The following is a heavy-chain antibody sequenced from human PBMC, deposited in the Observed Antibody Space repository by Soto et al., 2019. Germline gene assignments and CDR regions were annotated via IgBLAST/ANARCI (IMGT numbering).Heavy chain of an antibody. V-gene: IGHV4-61*01. CDR2: IYYSGST. CDR1: GGSVNSGNYY. CDR3: ARDSFAKDYDILAPFHYYYYMDV. J-gene: IGHJ6*03. D-gene: IGHD3-9*01. Sequence: TSETLALTCTVSGGSVNSGNYYWGWIRQPPGKGLEWMGGIYYSGSTNYNPSLKSRVTISLDTSKNQFSLKLSSVTAADTAVYYCARDSFAKDYDILAPFHYYYYMDVWGKGTTVTVSS.